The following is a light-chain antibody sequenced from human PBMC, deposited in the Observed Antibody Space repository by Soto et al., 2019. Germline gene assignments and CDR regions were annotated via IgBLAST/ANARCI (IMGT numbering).Light chain of an antibody. V-gene: IGKV3-11*01. Sequence: EFVLTQSPATLSLSPGDTATLSCRASQSVSSYSAWYQQKPGQAPRLLIYDTSNRATGIPARFSGSGSGTDFTLTISGLKPEDFAVYYCQPRYNWQYTFGLGNRLEIK. CDR3: QPRYNWQYT. J-gene: IGKJ2*01. CDR1: QSVSSY. CDR2: DTS.